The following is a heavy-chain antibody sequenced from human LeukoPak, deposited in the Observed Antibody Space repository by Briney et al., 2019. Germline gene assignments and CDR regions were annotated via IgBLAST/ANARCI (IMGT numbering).Heavy chain of an antibody. CDR3: AGQSRLGYCSGGSCYSQPFDP. D-gene: IGHD2-15*01. CDR1: GFTFDDYG. V-gene: IGHV3-20*04. Sequence: GGSLRLSCAASGFTFDDYGMSWVRQAPGKGLEWVSGINWNGGSTGYTDSVKGRFTISRDNAKNSLYLQMNSLRAEDTAVYYCAGQSRLGYCSGGSCYSQPFDPWGQGTLVTVSS. CDR2: INWNGGST. J-gene: IGHJ5*02.